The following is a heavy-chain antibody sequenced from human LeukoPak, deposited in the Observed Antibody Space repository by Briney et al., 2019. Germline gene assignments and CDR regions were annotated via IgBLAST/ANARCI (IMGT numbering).Heavy chain of an antibody. J-gene: IGHJ4*02. Sequence: ASVKVSCKVSGYTLTELSMHWVRQAPGKGLEWMGGFDPEDGETIYAQKFQGRVTMTEDTSTDTAYMELSSLRSEDTAVYYCATLGINWNYEDYWGQGTLVTVSS. CDR2: FDPEDGET. V-gene: IGHV1-24*01. CDR3: ATLGINWNYEDY. D-gene: IGHD1-7*01. CDR1: GYTLTELS.